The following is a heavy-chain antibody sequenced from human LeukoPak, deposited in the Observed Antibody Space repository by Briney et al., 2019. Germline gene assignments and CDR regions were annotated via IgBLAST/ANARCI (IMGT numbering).Heavy chain of an antibody. D-gene: IGHD3-22*01. CDR3: ARMSVTMIVVVSYFDS. V-gene: IGHV3-66*01. CDR1: GFTVSSNY. CDR2: IYSGGST. J-gene: IGHJ4*02. Sequence: TGGSLRLSCAASGFTVSSNYMSWVRQAPRKGLEWVSVIYSGGSTYYADSVKGRFTISRDNSKNTLYLQMSSLRAEDTAVYFCARMSVTMIVVVSYFDSWGQGTLVTVSS.